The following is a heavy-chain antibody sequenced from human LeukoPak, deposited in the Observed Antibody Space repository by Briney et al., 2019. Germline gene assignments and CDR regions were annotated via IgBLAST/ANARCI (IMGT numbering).Heavy chain of an antibody. D-gene: IGHD3-16*01. Sequence: GGSLRLSCAASGFTFSSCSMNWVRQAPGKGLEWVSSISSSSSYIYYADSVKGRFTISRDNSKNTLYLQMNSLRAEDTAVYYCARDISARRLDAWGKGTTVTVSS. V-gene: IGHV3-21*01. CDR1: GFTFSSCS. J-gene: IGHJ6*04. CDR3: ARDISARRLDA. CDR2: ISSSSSYI.